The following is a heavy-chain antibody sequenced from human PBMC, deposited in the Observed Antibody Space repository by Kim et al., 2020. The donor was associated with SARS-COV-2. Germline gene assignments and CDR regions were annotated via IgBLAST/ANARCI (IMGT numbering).Heavy chain of an antibody. CDR1: GGSMTGYY. Sequence: SETLSLTCTVSGGSMTGYYCTWMRQSAAKGLEWVGHASESTAYNPTLTSRVSISVDMSRNQVSLKLTSVTAADMAVYYCVRGSAYYRQTDWGQGTLVTVSS. CDR3: VRGSAYYRQTD. CDR2: HASEST. J-gene: IGHJ4*02. D-gene: IGHD1-26*01. V-gene: IGHV4-59*01.